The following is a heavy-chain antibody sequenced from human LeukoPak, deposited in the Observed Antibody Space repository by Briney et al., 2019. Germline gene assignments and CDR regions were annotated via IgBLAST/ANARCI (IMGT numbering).Heavy chain of an antibody. V-gene: IGHV3-21*01. CDR3: ASEMATISRDAFDI. J-gene: IGHJ3*02. Sequence: DSVKGRFTVSRDNGKNSLFLQMGSLRAEDTAVYYCASEMATISRDAFDIWGQGTMVTVSS. D-gene: IGHD5-24*01.